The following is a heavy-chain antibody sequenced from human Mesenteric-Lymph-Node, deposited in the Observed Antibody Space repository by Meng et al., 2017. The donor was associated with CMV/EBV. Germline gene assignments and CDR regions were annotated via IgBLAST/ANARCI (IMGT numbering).Heavy chain of an antibody. Sequence: CTFSGFSLGTSGVGMGWIRQPPGKALEWLTLIYWDDDKRYSPSLKSGLTITKDTSKNQVVLTMTNMDPVDTATYYCAHRLDGYYFDYWGQGTLVTVSS. CDR1: GFSLGTSGVG. CDR2: IYWDDDK. CDR3: AHRLDGYYFDY. D-gene: IGHD4-17*01. V-gene: IGHV2-5*02. J-gene: IGHJ4*02.